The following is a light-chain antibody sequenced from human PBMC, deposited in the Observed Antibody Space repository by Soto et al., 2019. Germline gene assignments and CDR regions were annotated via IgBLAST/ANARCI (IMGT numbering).Light chain of an antibody. Sequence: DIQMTQSPSTLSGSVGDRVTITCRASQSISSYLNWYQQKPGKAPKLLIYAASSLQSGVPSRFSGSGSGTDFTLTISSLQPEHFATYYCQQRYSTPLTFGGGTKVDIK. J-gene: IGKJ4*01. CDR3: QQRYSTPLT. CDR1: QSISSY. CDR2: AAS. V-gene: IGKV1-39*01.